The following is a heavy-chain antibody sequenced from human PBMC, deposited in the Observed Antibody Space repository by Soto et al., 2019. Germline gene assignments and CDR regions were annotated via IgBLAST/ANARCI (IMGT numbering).Heavy chain of an antibody. V-gene: IGHV3-23*01. D-gene: IGHD1-26*01. CDR1: GFTFSTYA. J-gene: IGHJ4*02. CDR3: AKKSSGNSYFYFDY. Sequence: GGSLRLSCAASGFTFSTYAMSWVRQAPGKGLEWVSALTDSGDSTYYADSVKGRFTISRDNSKNTLYLQMNSLRAEDTAVYYCAKKSSGNSYFYFDYWGQGDLVTVSS. CDR2: LTDSGDST.